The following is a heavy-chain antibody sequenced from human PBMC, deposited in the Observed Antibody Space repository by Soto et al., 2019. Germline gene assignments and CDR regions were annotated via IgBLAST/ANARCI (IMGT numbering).Heavy chain of an antibody. D-gene: IGHD6-19*01. CDR1: GGTFSSYA. CDR3: ARRRSSGRHVAYYYYYGMDV. V-gene: IGHV1-69*13. Sequence: SVKVSCKASGGTFSSYAISWVRQAPGQGLEWMGGIIPIFGTANYAQKFQGRVTITADESTSTAYMELSSLRSEDTAVYYCARRRSSGRHVAYYYYYGMDVWGQGTTVTVSS. J-gene: IGHJ6*02. CDR2: IIPIFGTA.